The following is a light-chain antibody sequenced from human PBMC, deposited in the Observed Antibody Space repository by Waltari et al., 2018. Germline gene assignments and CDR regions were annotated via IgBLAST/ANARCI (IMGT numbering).Light chain of an antibody. J-gene: IGKJ2*01. CDR3: QQGYT. Sequence: DIQMTQSPSTLSASVGDRVTITCRASQSISSWLAWYQQNPGKAPKLLIYKSSSLESGFPSRFSGSGSGTEFTLTISSLQPDDFATYYCQQGYTFGQGTKLEIK. V-gene: IGKV1-5*03. CDR2: KSS. CDR1: QSISSW.